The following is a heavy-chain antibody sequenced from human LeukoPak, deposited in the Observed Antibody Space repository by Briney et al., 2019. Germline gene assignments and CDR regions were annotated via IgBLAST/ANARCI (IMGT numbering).Heavy chain of an antibody. J-gene: IGHJ4*02. V-gene: IGHV4-59*01. D-gene: IGHD2-15*01. CDR3: ARERRGCSGGSCYEDY. CDR1: GGSISSYY. CDR2: IYYSGST. Sequence: SETLSLTCTVSGGSISSYYWSWIRQPPGKGLEWLGYIYYSGSTNYNPSLKSRVTISVDTSKNQFSLKLSSVTAADTAVYYCARERRGCSGGSCYEDYWGQGTLVTVSS.